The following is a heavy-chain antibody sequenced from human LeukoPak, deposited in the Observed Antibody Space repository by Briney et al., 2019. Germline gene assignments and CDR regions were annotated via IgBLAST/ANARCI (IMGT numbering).Heavy chain of an antibody. CDR2: IRSDGSNK. CDR3: AKDLTTVTTGDY. Sequence: GGSLRLSCAASGFTFSSYGIHWVRQAPGKGLEWVAFIRSDGSNKYYADSVKGRFTISRDNSKNTLYLQMNSLRAEDTAVYYCAKDLTTVTTGDYWGQGTLVTVSS. J-gene: IGHJ4*02. D-gene: IGHD4-17*01. CDR1: GFTFSSYG. V-gene: IGHV3-30*02.